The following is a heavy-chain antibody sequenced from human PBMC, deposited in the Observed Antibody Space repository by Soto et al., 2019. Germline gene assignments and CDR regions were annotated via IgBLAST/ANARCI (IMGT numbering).Heavy chain of an antibody. CDR2: IYPGDSDT. D-gene: IGHD6-19*01. CDR3: AGSSTYSSGWYRDAFDI. V-gene: IGHV5-51*01. J-gene: IGHJ3*02. CDR1: GYSFTSYW. Sequence: GGSLKISCNGSGYSFTSYWIGWVRQMPWKGLEWMGIIYPGDSDTRYSPSFQGQVTISADKSISTAYLQWSSLKASDTAMYYCAGSSTYSSGWYRDAFDIWGQGTMVTVSS.